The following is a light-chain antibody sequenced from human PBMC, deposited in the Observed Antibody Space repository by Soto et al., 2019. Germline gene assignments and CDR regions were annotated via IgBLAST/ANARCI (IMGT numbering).Light chain of an antibody. J-gene: IGLJ2*01. CDR3: ETWDTNVVV. Sequence: QLVLTQSSSASASLGSSVKLTCTLSSGQSIYIIAWHQQQPGKAPRYLMKLEGSGSYNKGSGIPDRFSGSSSGADRYLTISNLQFEDEADYYCETWDTNVVVFGGGTKLTVL. V-gene: IGLV4-60*02. CDR2: LEGSGSY. CDR1: SGQSIYI.